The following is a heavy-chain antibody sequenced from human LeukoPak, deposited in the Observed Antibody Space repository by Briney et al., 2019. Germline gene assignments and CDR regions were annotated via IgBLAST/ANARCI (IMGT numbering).Heavy chain of an antibody. CDR2: ISGSGGST. J-gene: IGHJ4*02. CDR3: AKSLRGYVSSFDY. CDR1: GFTFSSYA. Sequence: EGSLRLSCAASGFTFSSYAMSWVRQAPGKGLEWVSAISGSGGSTYYAASVKGRFTISRDNSKNTLYLQMNSLRAADTAVYYCAKSLRGYVSSFDYWGQGTLVTVSS. D-gene: IGHD5-12*01. V-gene: IGHV3-23*01.